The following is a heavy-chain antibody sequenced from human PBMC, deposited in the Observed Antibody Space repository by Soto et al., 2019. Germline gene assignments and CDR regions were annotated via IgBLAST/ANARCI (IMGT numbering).Heavy chain of an antibody. CDR3: AKMGYCSGGSCPNWFDP. CDR2: ISYDGSNK. D-gene: IGHD2-15*01. CDR1: GFTFSSYW. Sequence: VQLVESGGGLVQPGGSLTLSCAASGFTFSSYWMHWVRQAPGKGLEWVAVISYDGSNKYYADSVKGRFTISRDNSKNTLYLQMNSLRAEDTAVYYCAKMGYCSGGSCPNWFDPWGQGTLVTVSS. J-gene: IGHJ5*02. V-gene: IGHV3-30*18.